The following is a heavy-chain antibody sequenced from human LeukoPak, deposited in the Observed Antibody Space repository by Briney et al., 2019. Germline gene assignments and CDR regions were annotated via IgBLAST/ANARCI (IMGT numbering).Heavy chain of an antibody. CDR3: ARVSLVRGAPDYYFDY. CDR1: GGSISSGGYS. Sequence: PSETLSLTCAVSGGSISSGGYSWSWIRQPPGKGLEWIGSIYYSGSTYYNPSLKSRVTMSVDTSKNQFSLKLSSVTAADTAVYYCARVSLVRGAPDYYFDYWGQGTLVTVSS. J-gene: IGHJ4*02. CDR2: IYYSGST. V-gene: IGHV4-39*07. D-gene: IGHD3-10*01.